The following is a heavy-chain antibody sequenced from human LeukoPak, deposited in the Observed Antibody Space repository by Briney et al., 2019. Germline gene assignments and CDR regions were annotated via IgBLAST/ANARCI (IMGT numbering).Heavy chain of an antibody. V-gene: IGHV3-43*01. Sequence: GGSLRLSCAASGFTFDDYTMHWVRQAPGKGLEWVSLISWDGGSTYYADSVKGRFTISRDNSKNSLYLQMNSLRTEDTGVYYCARDPPDYWGQGILVTVSS. CDR3: ARDPPDY. CDR1: GFTFDDYT. CDR2: ISWDGGST. J-gene: IGHJ4*02.